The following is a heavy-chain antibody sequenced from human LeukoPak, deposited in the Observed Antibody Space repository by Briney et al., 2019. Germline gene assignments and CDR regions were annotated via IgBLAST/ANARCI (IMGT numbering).Heavy chain of an antibody. D-gene: IGHD3-3*01. V-gene: IGHV3-21*01. J-gene: IGHJ6*02. CDR1: GFTFSSYS. CDR2: ISSSSSYI. CDR3: ARSFYDFWSGYPWDYYYGMDV. Sequence: GGSLRLSCAASGFTFSSYSMNWVRQAPGKGLEWVSSISSSSSYIYYADSVKGRFTISRDNAKNSLYLQMNSLRAEDTAVYYCARSFYDFWSGYPWDYYYGMDVWGQGTTVTVSS.